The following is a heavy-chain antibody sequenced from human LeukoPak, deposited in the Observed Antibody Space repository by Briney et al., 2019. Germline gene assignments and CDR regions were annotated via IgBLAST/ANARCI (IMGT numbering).Heavy chain of an antibody. J-gene: IGHJ4*02. Sequence: SVNVSCKASGGTFSNDAISWVRQAPGQGLEWMGRIIPNLGMALYAQKFKGRVTITADKSPSTAYMELSSLTSEDTAVYFCARDLVCTMNCKDSWGQGTLVTVS. CDR1: GGTFSNDA. V-gene: IGHV1-69*04. CDR2: IIPNLGMA. CDR3: ARDLVCTMNCKDS. D-gene: IGHD2-2*01.